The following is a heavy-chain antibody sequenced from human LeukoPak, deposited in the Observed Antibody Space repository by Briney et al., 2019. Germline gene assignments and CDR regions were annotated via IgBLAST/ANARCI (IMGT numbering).Heavy chain of an antibody. V-gene: IGHV3-30*03. J-gene: IGHJ4*02. CDR2: ISYDGSNK. CDR1: GFTFSSYG. CDR3: ARTPILGVVATSYDY. D-gene: IGHD3-3*01. Sequence: GGSLRLSCAASGFTFSSYGMHWVRQAPGKGLEWVAVISYDGSNKYYADSVKGRFTISRDNSKNTLYLQMNSLRAEDTAVYYCARTPILGVVATSYDYWGQGTLVTVSS.